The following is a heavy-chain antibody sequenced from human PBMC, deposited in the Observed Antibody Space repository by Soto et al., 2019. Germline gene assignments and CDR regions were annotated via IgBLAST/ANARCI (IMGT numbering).Heavy chain of an antibody. CDR1: GGSISSYY. J-gene: IGHJ5*02. CDR2: IYYSGST. D-gene: IGHD5-12*01. V-gene: IGHV4-59*08. CDR3: ARHRLRLGNLLDP. Sequence: PSETLSLTCTVSGGSISSYYWSWIRQPPGKGLEWIGYIYYSGSTNYNPSLKSRVTISVDTSKNQFSLKLSSVTAADTAVYYCARHRLRLGNLLDPWGQGTLVTVSS.